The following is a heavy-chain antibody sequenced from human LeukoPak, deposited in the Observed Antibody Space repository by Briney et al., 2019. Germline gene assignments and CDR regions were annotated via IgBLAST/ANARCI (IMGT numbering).Heavy chain of an antibody. CDR3: ARDGIAAVDFDY. CDR1: GFTFSTYW. CDR2: VNGDGSST. D-gene: IGHD6-13*01. V-gene: IGHV3-74*01. Sequence: GGSLRLSCTASGFTFSTYWMHWVRQAPGKGLVWVSRVNGDGSSTNYADSVKGRFTISRDNAKNTLYLQMNSLRAEDTAVYYCARDGIAAVDFDYWGQGILVTVSS. J-gene: IGHJ4*02.